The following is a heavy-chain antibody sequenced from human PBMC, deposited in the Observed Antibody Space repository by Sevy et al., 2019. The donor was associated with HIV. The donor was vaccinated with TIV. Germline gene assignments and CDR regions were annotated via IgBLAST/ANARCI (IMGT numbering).Heavy chain of an antibody. CDR2: IWHDGTKK. D-gene: IGHD4-4*01. CDR1: GFMFSNFG. Sequence: GGSLRLSCAASGFMFSNFGINWVRQAPGKGLEWVAIIWHDGTKKHYLESVKGRFTISRDNSKNTVYLQMNSLRVEDSGTYYCVRVTPDEDGTTLDSWGLGTLVTVSS. J-gene: IGHJ4*02. CDR3: VRVTPDEDGTTLDS. V-gene: IGHV3-33*01.